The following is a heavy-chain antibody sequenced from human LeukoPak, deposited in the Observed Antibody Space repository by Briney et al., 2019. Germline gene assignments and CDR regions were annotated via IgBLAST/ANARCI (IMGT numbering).Heavy chain of an antibody. CDR1: GYSISSGYY. CDR2: IYHSGST. D-gene: IGHD3-9*01. Sequence: YPSETLSLTCAVSGYSISSGYYWGWIRQPPGKGLEWIGSIYHSGSTYYNPSLKSRVTISVDTSKNQFSLKLSSVTAADTAVYYCARGEKGDAYYDILTGSFNWFDPWGQGTLDTVSS. CDR3: ARGEKGDAYYDILTGSFNWFDP. J-gene: IGHJ5*02. V-gene: IGHV4-38-2*01.